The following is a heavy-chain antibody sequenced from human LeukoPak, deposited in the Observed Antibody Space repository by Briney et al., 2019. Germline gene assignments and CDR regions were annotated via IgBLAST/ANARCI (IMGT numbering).Heavy chain of an antibody. CDR2: INRGGTNT. CDR3: ARDGAGLDP. CDR1: GFIFSDYY. Sequence: PGGSLRLSCAASGFIFSDYYMSWIRQAPGKGLEWISYINRGGTNTHYADSVRGRFSISRDNDKNSLFLQMNSLSAEDTAIYYCARDGAGLDPWGQGVLVTVSS. J-gene: IGHJ5*02. V-gene: IGHV3-11*01.